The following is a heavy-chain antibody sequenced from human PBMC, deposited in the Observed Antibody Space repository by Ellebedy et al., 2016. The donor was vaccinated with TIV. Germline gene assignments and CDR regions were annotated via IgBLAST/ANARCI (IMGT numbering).Heavy chain of an antibody. CDR1: GGPFSSRSYY. D-gene: IGHD3-22*01. V-gene: IGHV4-39*07. CDR3: ARDPSGYDYFDY. Sequence: MPSETLSLTCTVSGGPFSSRSYYWGGIRQSPGKGLVWVGNVYYSGSTYYNPSLKSRVTISLDTSKNQISLNLTSVTAADTAVYYCARDPSGYDYFDYWGQGTLVTVSS. J-gene: IGHJ4*02. CDR2: VYYSGST.